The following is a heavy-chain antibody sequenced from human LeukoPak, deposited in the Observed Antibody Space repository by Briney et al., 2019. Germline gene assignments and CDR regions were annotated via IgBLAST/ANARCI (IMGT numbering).Heavy chain of an antibody. V-gene: IGHV1-69*05. D-gene: IGHD4-23*01. Sequence: SVKVSCKASGGTFSSYAISWVRQAPGQGLEWMGRIIPIFGTANYAQKFQGRVTITTDESTSTAYMELSSLRSEDTAVYYCAGSPMVVTLRYYYMDVWGKGTTVTVSS. CDR1: GGTFSSYA. CDR2: IIPIFGTA. CDR3: AGSPMVVTLRYYYMDV. J-gene: IGHJ6*03.